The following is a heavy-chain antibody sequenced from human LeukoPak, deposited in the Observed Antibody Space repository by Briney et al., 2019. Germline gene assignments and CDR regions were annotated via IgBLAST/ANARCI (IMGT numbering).Heavy chain of an antibody. V-gene: IGHV3-9*01. D-gene: IGHD3-22*01. J-gene: IGHJ4*02. CDR3: ARTRITMIVGLASRFDY. CDR2: ISWNSGSI. CDR1: GFIFNNYA. Sequence: GGSLRLSCAGSGFIFNNYAMHWVRQPPGKGLEWVSGISWNSGSIDYADSVKGRFTISRDNAKNSLYLQMNSLRAEDTAVYYCARTRITMIVGLASRFDYWGQGTLVTVSS.